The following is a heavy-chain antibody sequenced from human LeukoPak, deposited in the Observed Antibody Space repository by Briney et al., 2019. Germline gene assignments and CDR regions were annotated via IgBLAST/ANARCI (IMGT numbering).Heavy chain of an antibody. CDR2: INPNSGGT. V-gene: IGHV1-2*02. CDR3: ATLGGHSLAAQNGY. D-gene: IGHD3-16*01. Sequence: ASVKVSCKASGYTFTVYFMHWVRQAPGRGLEWMGWINPNSGGTNYAQKFQGRVTMTRDTSISTAYMELSRLTSDDTAFYYCATLGGHSLAAQNGYWGQGTLVTVSS. J-gene: IGHJ4*02. CDR1: GYTFTVYF.